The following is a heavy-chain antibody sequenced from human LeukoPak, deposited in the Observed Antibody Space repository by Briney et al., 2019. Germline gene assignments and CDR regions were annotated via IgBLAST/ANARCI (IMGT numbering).Heavy chain of an antibody. J-gene: IGHJ4*02. V-gene: IGHV3-23*01. D-gene: IGHD6-13*01. Sequence: GGSLRLSCAASGFTLSGYAMTWVRQAPGKGLEWVATISGPGSTTYYADSVKGRFTISRDNSQNTLYPQMNSLRAEDTAIYYCAKGLLTKAHGISWDPFDSWGQGTLVSVSS. CDR2: ISGPGSTT. CDR1: GFTLSGYA. CDR3: AKGLLTKAHGISWDPFDS.